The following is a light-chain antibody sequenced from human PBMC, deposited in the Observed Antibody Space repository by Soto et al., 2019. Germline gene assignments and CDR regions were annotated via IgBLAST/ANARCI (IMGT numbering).Light chain of an antibody. V-gene: IGKV3D-15*01. J-gene: IGKJ4*01. CDR3: QQYNNWPPLT. CDR1: QSVSSN. CDR2: GAS. Sequence: EIVMTQSPATLSVSPGERATLSRRASQSVSSNLAWYQQKPGQAPRLLIYGASTRATGIPARFSGSGSGTEFTLTISSLQSEDFAVYYCQQYNNWPPLTFGGGTNVDIK.